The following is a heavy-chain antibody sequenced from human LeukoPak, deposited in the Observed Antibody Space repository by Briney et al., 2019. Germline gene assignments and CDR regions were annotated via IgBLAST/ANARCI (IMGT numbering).Heavy chain of an antibody. Sequence: SETLSLTCTVSGGSISSNYYYWGWIRQPPGKGLEWIGSMYPSGSTYYNPSLKSRVTISVDTSKNQFSLKLNSVTAADTAVYYCARHGRYLSWLDFFDYWGQGTLVTVSS. CDR3: ARHGRYLSWLDFFDY. V-gene: IGHV4-39*01. D-gene: IGHD6-19*01. CDR1: GGSISSNYYY. CDR2: MYPSGST. J-gene: IGHJ4*02.